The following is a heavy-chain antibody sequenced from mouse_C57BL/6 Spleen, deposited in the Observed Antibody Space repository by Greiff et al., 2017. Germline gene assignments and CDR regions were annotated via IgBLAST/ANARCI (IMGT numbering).Heavy chain of an antibody. D-gene: IGHD2-1*01. CDR1: GYTFTSYW. V-gene: IGHV1-69*01. CDR2: IDPSDSYT. Sequence: QVQLQQPGAELVMPGASVKLSCKASGYTFTSYWMHWVKQRPGQGLEWIGEIDPSDSYTNYNQKFKGKSTLTVEKSSSTAYMQLSSLTSEDSAVYYCARGDYGNYEGFAYWGQGTLVTVSA. J-gene: IGHJ3*01. CDR3: ARGDYGNYEGFAY.